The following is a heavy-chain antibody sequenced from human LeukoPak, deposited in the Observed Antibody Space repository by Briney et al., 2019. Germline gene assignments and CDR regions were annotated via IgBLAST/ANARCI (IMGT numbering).Heavy chain of an antibody. CDR3: ARVAAMYGDEA. Sequence: KSSQTLSLTCTVSGGSISSGDYYWSWIRQPPGKGLEWIGYIYYSGSTYYNPSLKSRVTISVDTSKSQFSLKLSSVTAADTAVYYCARVAAMYGDEAWGQGTLVTVSS. V-gene: IGHV4-30-4*01. D-gene: IGHD4-17*01. CDR1: GGSISSGDYY. J-gene: IGHJ5*02. CDR2: IYYSGST.